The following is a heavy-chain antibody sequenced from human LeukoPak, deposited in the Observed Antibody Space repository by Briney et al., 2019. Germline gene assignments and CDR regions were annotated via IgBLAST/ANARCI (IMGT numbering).Heavy chain of an antibody. D-gene: IGHD2-2*02. CDR2: IIPIFGTA. CDR1: GGTFSSYA. CDR3: ARAEGYCSSTSCYKLDY. Sequence: VASVKVSCKASGGTFSSYAISWVRQAPGQGLEWMGGIIPIFGTANYAQKFQGRVTITADESTSTAYMELSSLRSEDTAVYYCARAEGYCSSTSCYKLDYWGQGTLVTVSS. J-gene: IGHJ4*02. V-gene: IGHV1-69*13.